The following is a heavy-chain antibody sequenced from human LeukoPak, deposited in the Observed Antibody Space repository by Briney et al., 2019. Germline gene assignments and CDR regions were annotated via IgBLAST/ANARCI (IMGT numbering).Heavy chain of an antibody. CDR2: INPNSGGT. CDR3: ARDSSHFGVVMSGY. D-gene: IGHD3-3*01. CDR1: GYTFTGYY. Sequence: ASVKVSCKASGYTFTGYYMHWVRQAPGQGLEWMGWINPNSGGTNYAQKFQGRVTMTRDTSISTAYMELSRLRSDGTAVYYCARDSSHFGVVMSGYWGQGTLVTVSS. V-gene: IGHV1-2*02. J-gene: IGHJ4*02.